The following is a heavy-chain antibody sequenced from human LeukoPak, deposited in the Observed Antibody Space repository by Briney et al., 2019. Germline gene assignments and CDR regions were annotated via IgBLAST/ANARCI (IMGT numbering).Heavy chain of an antibody. J-gene: IGHJ4*02. CDR2: IRYDGSNK. D-gene: IGHD5-24*01. CDR1: GFTFSSYG. Sequence: GGSLRLSCAASGFTFSSYGMHWVRQAPGKGLEWVAFIRYDGSNKYYADSVKGRFTISRDNSKNTLYLQMNSLRSEDTAVYYCARDWREEMATIFYYWGQGTLVTVSS. CDR3: ARDWREEMATIFYY. V-gene: IGHV3-30*02.